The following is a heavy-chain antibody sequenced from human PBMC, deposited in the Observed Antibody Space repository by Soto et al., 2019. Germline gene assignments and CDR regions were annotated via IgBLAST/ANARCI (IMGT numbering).Heavy chain of an antibody. J-gene: IGHJ6*02. V-gene: IGHV4-34*01. CDR2: INHSGST. CDR1: GGSFSGYY. Sequence: PSETLSLTCAVYGGSFSGYYWSWIRQPPGKGLEWIGEINHSGSTNYNPSLKSRVTISVDTSKNQFSLKLSSVTAADTAVYYCARGGKYYGDLFYYYYGMDVWGQGTTVTVSS. D-gene: IGHD4-17*01. CDR3: ARGGKYYGDLFYYYYGMDV.